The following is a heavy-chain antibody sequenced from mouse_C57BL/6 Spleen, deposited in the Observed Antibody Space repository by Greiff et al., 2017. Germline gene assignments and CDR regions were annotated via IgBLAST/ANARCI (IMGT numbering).Heavy chain of an antibody. CDR3: ARRRDQGYFDV. CDR2: ISSGGSYT. CDR1: GFTFSSYG. V-gene: IGHV5-6*02. Sequence: EVKVVESGGDLVKPGGSLKLSCAASGFTFSSYGMSWVRQTPDKRLEWVATISSGGSYTYYPASVKGRFTISRDNAKNTLYLHMSSLKSEDTAMYYCARRRDQGYFDVWGTGTPVTVSS. J-gene: IGHJ1*03.